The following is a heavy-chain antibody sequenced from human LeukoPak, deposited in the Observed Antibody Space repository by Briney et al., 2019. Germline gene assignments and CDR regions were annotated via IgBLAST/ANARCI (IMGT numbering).Heavy chain of an antibody. CDR3: ARDRMRFSYGQSDSFDI. Sequence: QPGGSLRLSCAASGFTFDDYAMHWVRQAPGKGLEWVSGISWNSATIGYADSVKGRFTISRDNAKNSLYLQINSLRAEDTAAYYCARDRMRFSYGQSDSFDIWGQGTVVTVSS. V-gene: IGHV3-9*01. CDR1: GFTFDDYA. D-gene: IGHD5-18*01. J-gene: IGHJ3*02. CDR2: ISWNSATI.